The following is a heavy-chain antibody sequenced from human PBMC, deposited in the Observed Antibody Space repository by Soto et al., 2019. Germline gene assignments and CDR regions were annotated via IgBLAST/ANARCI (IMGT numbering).Heavy chain of an antibody. V-gene: IGHV1-69*02. Sequence: QVQLVQSGAEVKKPGSSVKVSCKASGGTFSSYTISWVRQAPGQGLEWMGRIIPILGIANYAQKFQGRVTLTADKSTSTAYMELSSLRSEDTAVYYCARGYCSGGSCYLDDAFDIWGQGTMVTVSS. CDR3: ARGYCSGGSCYLDDAFDI. CDR2: IIPILGIA. D-gene: IGHD2-15*01. J-gene: IGHJ3*02. CDR1: GGTFSSYT.